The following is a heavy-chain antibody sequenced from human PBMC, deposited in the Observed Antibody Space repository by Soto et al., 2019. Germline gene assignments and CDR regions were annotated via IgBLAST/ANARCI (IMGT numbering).Heavy chain of an antibody. CDR2: ISGSGGST. D-gene: IGHD2-2*01. V-gene: IGHV3-23*01. CDR3: AKGRVTAAISGGWFDH. Sequence: PGGSLRLSCAASGFTFSSYAMSWVRQAPGKGLEWVSAISGSGGSTYYADSVKGRFTISRDNSKNTLYLQMNSLRAEDTAVYYCAKGRVTAAISGGWFDHWGQGTLVTVSS. J-gene: IGHJ5*02. CDR1: GFTFSSYA.